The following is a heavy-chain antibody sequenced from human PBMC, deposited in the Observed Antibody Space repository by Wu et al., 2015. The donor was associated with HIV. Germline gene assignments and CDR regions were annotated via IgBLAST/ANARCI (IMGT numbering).Heavy chain of an antibody. CDR3: ATPRSPGFSSAWPTYFDY. Sequence: QVQLVQSGAEVKKPGSSVKISCKASGNTFNAINWVRQAPGQGLEWMGGIIPLFGTRDYAQVSQGRVTITTDESTSTAYMTLTSLTSEDTAVYYCATPRSPGFSSAWPTYFDYWGQGTLVTVSS. J-gene: IGHJ4*02. CDR2: IIPLFGTR. D-gene: IGHD6-19*01. V-gene: IGHV1-69*05. CDR1: GNTFNA.